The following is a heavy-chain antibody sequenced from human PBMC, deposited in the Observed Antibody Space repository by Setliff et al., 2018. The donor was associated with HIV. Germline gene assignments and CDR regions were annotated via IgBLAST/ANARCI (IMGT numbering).Heavy chain of an antibody. J-gene: IGHJ4*02. V-gene: IGHV1-46*01. D-gene: IGHD1-7*01. CDR2: INPTGDIT. Sequence: ASVMVSCKASGFTFSSNYMHWVRQAPGQGLEWMGLINPTGDITFYPQKFQARVTMTRDSSTSTAYMELRSLKSDDTAVYHCARVWDWNYDLGYWGQGTLVTVSS. CDR3: ARVWDWNYDLGY. CDR1: GFTFSSNY.